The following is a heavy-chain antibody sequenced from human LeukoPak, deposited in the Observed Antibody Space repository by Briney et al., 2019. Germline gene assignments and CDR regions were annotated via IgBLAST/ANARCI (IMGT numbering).Heavy chain of an antibody. CDR1: GGSIRSGDYY. D-gene: IGHD4-17*01. CDR3: ARVSSYGDHYSYYGMDV. J-gene: IGHJ6*02. V-gene: IGHV4-30-4*01. Sequence: PSQTLSLTCTVSGGSIRSGDYYWSWIRQPPGKGLEWIGYIYYSGSTSYNSSLKSRVTMSVDTSKNQFSLKLSSVTAADTAVYYCARVSSYGDHYSYYGMDVWGQGTTVTVSS. CDR2: IYYSGST.